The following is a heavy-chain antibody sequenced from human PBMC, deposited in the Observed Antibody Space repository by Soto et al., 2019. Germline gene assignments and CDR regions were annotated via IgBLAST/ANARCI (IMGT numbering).Heavy chain of an antibody. CDR2: IYYSGST. J-gene: IGHJ3*02. V-gene: IGHV4-59*01. D-gene: IGHD2-8*01. CDR1: GGSISSYY. CDR3: ARAERGYCTNGVCPSPAFDI. Sequence: PSETLSLTCTVSGGSISSYYWSWIRQPPGKGLEWIGYIYYSGSTNYNPSLKSRVTISVDTSKNQFSLKLSSVTAADTAAYYCARAERGYCTNGVCPSPAFDIWGQGTMVTVSS.